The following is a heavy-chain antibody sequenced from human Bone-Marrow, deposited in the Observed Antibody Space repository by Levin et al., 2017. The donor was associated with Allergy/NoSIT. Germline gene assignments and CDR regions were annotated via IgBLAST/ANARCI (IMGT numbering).Heavy chain of an antibody. CDR1: GFTFSSYG. J-gene: IGHJ6*03. V-gene: IGHV3-30*18. CDR3: AKGSGEYYYYYMDV. D-gene: IGHD3-10*01. CDR2: ISYDGSYK. Sequence: GESLKISCAASGFTFSSYGIHWVRQAPGKGLEWVAVISYDGSYKNYGDSVKGRFTISRDNSKNTLYLQMNSLRGEDTAVYYCAKGSGEYYYYYMDVWGKGTTVTVSS.